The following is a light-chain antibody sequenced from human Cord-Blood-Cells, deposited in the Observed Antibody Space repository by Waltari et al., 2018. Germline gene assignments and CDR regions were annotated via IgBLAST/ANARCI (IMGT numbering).Light chain of an antibody. Sequence: QSVLTPPPSVSRAPGQRVTISCTWSSSNIGAGSDVHWYQQLPGTAPKLLIYGNSNRPSGVPDRFSGSKSGTSASLAITGLQAEDEADYYCQSYDSSLSGWVFGGGTKLTVL. CDR1: SSNIGAGSD. CDR3: QSYDSSLSGWV. CDR2: GNS. V-gene: IGLV1-40*01. J-gene: IGLJ3*02.